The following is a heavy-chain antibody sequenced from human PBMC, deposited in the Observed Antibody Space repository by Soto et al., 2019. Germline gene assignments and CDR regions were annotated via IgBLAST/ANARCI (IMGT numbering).Heavy chain of an antibody. V-gene: IGHV3-53*04. J-gene: IGHJ4*02. CDR3: ARDMPWGSGTYSDQ. CDR2: IYSGGST. CDR1: GFTVSSNY. Sequence: GGSLRLSCAASGFTVSSNYMSWVRQAPGKGLEWVSVIYSGGSTYYADSVKGRFTISRHNSKNTLYLQMNSLRADDTAVYYCARDMPWGSGTYSDQWGQGTLVTVSS. D-gene: IGHD3-10*01.